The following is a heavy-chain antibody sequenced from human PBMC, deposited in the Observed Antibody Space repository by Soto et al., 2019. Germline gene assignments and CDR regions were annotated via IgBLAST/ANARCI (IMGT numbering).Heavy chain of an antibody. V-gene: IGHV3-9*01. J-gene: IGHJ6*02. CDR2: FKWNSGDV. D-gene: IGHD3-10*01. Sequence: PGGSLRLSCAASGFTFGDYAMHWVRQVPGKGLEWVSGFKWNSGDVGYADSVKGRFTISRDNAKNSLYLQMNSLRPEDTAVYYCAKDRRSGSPYYGMDFWGPGTMVTVS. CDR3: AKDRRSGSPYYGMDF. CDR1: GFTFGDYA.